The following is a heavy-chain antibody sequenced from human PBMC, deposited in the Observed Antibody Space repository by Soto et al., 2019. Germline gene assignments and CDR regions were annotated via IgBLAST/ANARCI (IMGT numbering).Heavy chain of an antibody. CDR3: ARAYSGRLPRRADYYFAMDV. CDR2: IGAADDP. J-gene: IGHJ6*02. D-gene: IGHD2-15*01. CDR1: GFTFSAYD. Sequence: PGGSLRLSCAASGFTFSAYDMHWVRQTTGKCLEWVSAIGAADDPYYLGSVKGRFTISRENAKNSLYLQMNSLRAEDTAVYYCARAYSGRLPRRADYYFAMDVWGQGXTVTVYS. V-gene: IGHV3-13*05.